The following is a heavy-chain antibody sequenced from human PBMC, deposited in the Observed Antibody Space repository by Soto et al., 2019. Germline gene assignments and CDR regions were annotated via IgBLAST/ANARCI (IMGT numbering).Heavy chain of an antibody. Sequence: VQLVESGGGVVQPGRSLRLSCAASGFTFSDYAMHWVRQAPGNGLEWVAVVSHDGRNTHYADSVKGRFTISRDSSKNTVSLEMTRPRAEDTAVYYCAKGGRQWLVTSDFNYWGQGALVTVSS. CDR3: AKGGRQWLVTSDFNY. V-gene: IGHV3-30*18. CDR2: VSHDGRNT. D-gene: IGHD6-19*01. J-gene: IGHJ4*02. CDR1: GFTFSDYA.